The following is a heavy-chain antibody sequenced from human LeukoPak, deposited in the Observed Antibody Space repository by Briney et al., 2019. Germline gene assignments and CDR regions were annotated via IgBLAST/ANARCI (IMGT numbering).Heavy chain of an antibody. Sequence: PSETLSLTCTVSGGSISSSSYYWGWIRQPPGKGLEWIGYIYYSGSTYYNPSLKSRVTISVDTSKNQFSLKLSSVTAADTAVYYCARDAGLYYYGSGTPPNWFDPWGQGTLVTVSS. V-gene: IGHV4-30-4*08. D-gene: IGHD3-10*01. CDR3: ARDAGLYYYGSGTPPNWFDP. J-gene: IGHJ5*02. CDR1: GGSISSSSYY. CDR2: IYYSGST.